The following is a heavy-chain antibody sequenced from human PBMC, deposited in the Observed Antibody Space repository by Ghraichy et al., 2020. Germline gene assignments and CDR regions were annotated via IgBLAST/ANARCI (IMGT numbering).Heavy chain of an antibody. CDR3: AKGGSGSCYSADDS. D-gene: IGHD2-15*01. CDR2: ISGTGSST. Sequence: GSLRLSCAASGFTFSSYAMSWVRQAPGKGLEWVSSISGTGSSTYYADSVKGRFTISRDDSKNTLYLQLNSLRAEDTAKYHWAKGGSGSCYSADDSWGQGTLVTVSS. V-gene: IGHV3-23*01. J-gene: IGHJ4*02. CDR1: GFTFSSYA.